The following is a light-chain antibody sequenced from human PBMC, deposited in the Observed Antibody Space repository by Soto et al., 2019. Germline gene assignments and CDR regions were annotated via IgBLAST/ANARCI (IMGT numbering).Light chain of an antibody. J-gene: IGKJ1*01. Sequence: EIVLTQSPGTLSLSPGERATLSCRASQSVSSSYLAWYQQKPGQAPRLLIYGASSRATGIPDRFSGSGSGTDFTLTISRLEPEDFAVYYCHQRQTWPRTFGQGTNVDI. V-gene: IGKV3D-20*02. CDR2: GAS. CDR1: QSVSSSY. CDR3: HQRQTWPRT.